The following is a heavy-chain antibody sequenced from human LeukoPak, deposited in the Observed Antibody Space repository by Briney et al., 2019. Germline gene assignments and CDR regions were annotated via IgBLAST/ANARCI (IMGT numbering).Heavy chain of an antibody. V-gene: IGHV3-49*04. J-gene: IGHJ6*02. Sequence: GGSLRLSCTASGFTFDNYAMIWVRQAPGKGLEWVGFIRSKAYGGTTEYAASVKGRFTISRDDSKSIAYLQMNSLKTEDTAVYYCTSCSGGSCYSYGMDVWGQGTTVTVSS. CDR1: GFTFDNYA. CDR3: TSCSGGSCYSYGMDV. D-gene: IGHD2-15*01. CDR2: IRSKAYGGTT.